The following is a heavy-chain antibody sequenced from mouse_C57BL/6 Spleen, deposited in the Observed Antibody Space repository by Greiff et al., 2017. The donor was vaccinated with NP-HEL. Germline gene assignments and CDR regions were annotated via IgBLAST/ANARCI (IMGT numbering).Heavy chain of an antibody. CDR1: GYTFTSYG. CDR2: IYPRSGNT. J-gene: IGHJ2*01. D-gene: IGHD1-1*01. Sequence: QVQLKESGAELARPGASVKLSCTASGYTFTSYGISWVKQRPGQGLEWIGEIYPRSGNTYYNEKFKGKATLTADKSSSTAYMELRSLTSEDSAVYFCARRSTTVDYFDYWGQGTTLTVSS. V-gene: IGHV1-81*01. CDR3: ARRSTTVDYFDY.